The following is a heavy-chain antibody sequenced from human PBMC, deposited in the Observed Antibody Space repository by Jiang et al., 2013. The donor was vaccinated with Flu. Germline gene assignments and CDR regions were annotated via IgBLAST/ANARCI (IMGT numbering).Heavy chain of an antibody. CDR2: IYSGGST. CDR1: GFTVSSNY. Sequence: GFTVSSNYMSWVRQAPGKGLEWVSVIYSGGSTYYADSVKGRFTISRDNSKNTLYLQMNSLRAEDTAVYYCAKSRDGYNYFDYWGQGTLVTVSS. J-gene: IGHJ4*02. D-gene: IGHD5-24*01. CDR3: AKSRDGYNYFDY. V-gene: IGHV3-53*01.